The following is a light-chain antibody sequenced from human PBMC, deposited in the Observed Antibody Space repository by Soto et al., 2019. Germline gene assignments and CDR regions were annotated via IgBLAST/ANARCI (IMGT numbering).Light chain of an antibody. Sequence: DIVMTQSPDSLAVSLGERATINCKSSQSVLYSSNNMNYLTWYQQKPGQPPKLLINWASTRESGVPDRFSGSGSGTDFTLTISSLQAEDVALYYCHQYYSTPFTFGPGTRVDIK. V-gene: IGKV4-1*01. CDR3: HQYYSTPFT. J-gene: IGKJ3*01. CDR1: QSVLYSSNNMNY. CDR2: WAS.